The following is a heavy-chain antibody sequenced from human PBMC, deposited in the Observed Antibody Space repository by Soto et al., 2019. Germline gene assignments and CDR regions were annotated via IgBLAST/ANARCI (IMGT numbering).Heavy chain of an antibody. CDR2: ISGSGGST. Sequence: EVQLLESGGGLVQPGGSLRLYCAVSGFTFSSYAMDWVRQAPGKGLEWVSAISGSGGSTYHADSVRGRFTISRDNAKNTLSLPMNSLSAEDTAVYYGAKERSGGTWHYWGQGALVTVSS. D-gene: IGHD2-15*01. V-gene: IGHV3-23*01. CDR1: GFTFSSYA. CDR3: AKERSGGTWHY. J-gene: IGHJ4*02.